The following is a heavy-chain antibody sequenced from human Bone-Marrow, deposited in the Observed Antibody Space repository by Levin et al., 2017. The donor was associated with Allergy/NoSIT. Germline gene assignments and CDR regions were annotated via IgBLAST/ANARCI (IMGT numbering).Heavy chain of an antibody. J-gene: IGHJ4*02. D-gene: IGHD5-12*01. Sequence: GGSLRLSCAVSGITFSDAWMSWVRQAPGKGLEWVGRIKTRSDGGSTDYAAPVTGRFTISRDDSKNMLYLQMNSLKTDDTAVYYCTTVKWRYSGYVFDYWGQGSLVTVSS. CDR3: TTVKWRYSGYVFDY. V-gene: IGHV3-15*01. CDR1: GITFSDAW. CDR2: IKTRSDGGST.